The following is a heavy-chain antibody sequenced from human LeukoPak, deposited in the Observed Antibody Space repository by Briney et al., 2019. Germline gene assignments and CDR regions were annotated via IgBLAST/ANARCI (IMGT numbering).Heavy chain of an antibody. CDR2: ISAYNGNT. J-gene: IGHJ4*02. CDR1: GYTFTSYG. V-gene: IGHV1-18*01. Sequence: GASVKVSCKASGYTFTSYGISWVRQAPGQGLEWMGWISAYNGNTNYAQKLLGRVTMTTDTSTSTAYMELRSLRSDDTAVYYCARTTYCSSTGCYTTPNFDYWGQGTLVTVSS. D-gene: IGHD2-2*02. CDR3: ARTTYCSSTGCYTTPNFDY.